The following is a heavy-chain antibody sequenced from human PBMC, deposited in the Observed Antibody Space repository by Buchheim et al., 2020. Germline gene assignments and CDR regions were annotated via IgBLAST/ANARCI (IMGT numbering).Heavy chain of an antibody. CDR3: ARDVTTYFDY. Sequence: VQLLESGGGLVQPGGSLRLSCAASGFTFSSYAMHWVRQAPGKGLEWVAVISYDGSNKYYADSVKGRFTISRDNSKNTLYLQMNSLRAEDTAVYYCARDVTTYFDYWGQGTL. CDR2: ISYDGSNK. CDR1: GFTFSSYA. V-gene: IGHV3-30-3*01. D-gene: IGHD4-11*01. J-gene: IGHJ4*02.